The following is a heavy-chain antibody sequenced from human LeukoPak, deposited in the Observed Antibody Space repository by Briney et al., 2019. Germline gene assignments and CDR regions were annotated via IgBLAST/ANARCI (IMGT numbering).Heavy chain of an antibody. D-gene: IGHD3-22*01. CDR1: GYTLTELS. V-gene: IGHV1-24*01. Sequence: ASVKVSCKASGYTLTELSMHWVRQAPRKGLEWMGGFDPEDGETIYAQKFQGRVTMTEDTSTDTAYMELSSLRSEDTAVYYCATVLYDSSGYPHYWGQGTLVTVSS. J-gene: IGHJ4*02. CDR2: FDPEDGET. CDR3: ATVLYDSSGYPHY.